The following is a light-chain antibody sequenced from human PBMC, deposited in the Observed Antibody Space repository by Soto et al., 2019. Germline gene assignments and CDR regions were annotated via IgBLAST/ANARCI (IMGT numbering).Light chain of an antibody. V-gene: IGKV3-15*01. CDR3: QHYNNWPPWT. CDR2: GAS. J-gene: IGKJ1*01. CDR1: QSVSSN. Sequence: EIVMTQSPATLSVSPGERATFSCRASQSVSSNLAWYQQKPGRAARLLIYGASIRATGIPARFSGSGSGTEFTLTISTLQSEDFAIYYCQHYNNWPPWTFGQGTKVDIK.